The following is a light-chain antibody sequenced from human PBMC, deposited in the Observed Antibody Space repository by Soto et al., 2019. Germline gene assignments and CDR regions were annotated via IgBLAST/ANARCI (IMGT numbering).Light chain of an antibody. J-gene: IGKJ1*01. V-gene: IGKV1-9*01. Sequence: DIQLTQSPSFLSASVGDRVTITCRASQGISSYLAWYQQKPGKAPKLLIYAASTLQSGVPSRFSGSGSGTEFNLTISSLQPEDFATYSCQQLDGYPWPFGQGTKVEIK. CDR3: QQLDGYPWP. CDR1: QGISSY. CDR2: AAS.